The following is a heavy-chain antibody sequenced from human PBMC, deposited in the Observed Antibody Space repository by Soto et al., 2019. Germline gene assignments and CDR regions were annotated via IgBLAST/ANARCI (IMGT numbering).Heavy chain of an antibody. D-gene: IGHD1-7*01. J-gene: IGHJ5*02. CDR3: AKTIGPEHLTGTTRVNRFDP. Sequence: EVQLLESGGGLVQPGGSLRLSCAASGFTFGSYAMSWVRQAPGGELEWVSAITGSGRSTYYTDSVEGRFAISRDNSKNTLYLQMNGLRAEDTAVYYCAKTIGPEHLTGTTRVNRFDPWGQRTLVTVSS. V-gene: IGHV3-23*01. CDR2: ITGSGRST. CDR1: GFTFGSYA.